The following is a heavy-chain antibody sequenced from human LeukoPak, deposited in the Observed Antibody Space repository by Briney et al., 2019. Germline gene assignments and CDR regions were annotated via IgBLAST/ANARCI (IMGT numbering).Heavy chain of an antibody. D-gene: IGHD5-12*01. V-gene: IGHV3-23*01. CDR2: ITGSGSNT. Sequence: GGSLRLSCAASGFTFSTYAMSWVRQAPGKGLEWVSTITGSGSNTYYTDSVKGRFTISRDNSKNTLYLQMNSLRAEDTAVYYCAERGYSGYVDYWGQGTLVTVSS. CDR3: AERGYSGYVDY. CDR1: GFTFSTYA. J-gene: IGHJ4*02.